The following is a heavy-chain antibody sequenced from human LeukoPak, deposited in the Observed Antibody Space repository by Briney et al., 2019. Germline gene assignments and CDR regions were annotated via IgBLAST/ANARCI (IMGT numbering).Heavy chain of an antibody. Sequence: SETLSLTCTVSGGSISSYYWSWIRQPAGKGVEWIGRVYTSGSTNYNPSLQSRVTMSVDTSKNQFSLKLSSVTAADTAIYYCARDSRGSGSYYSDFDYWGQGTLVTVSS. D-gene: IGHD3-10*01. V-gene: IGHV4-4*07. CDR3: ARDSRGSGSYYSDFDY. CDR2: VYTSGST. J-gene: IGHJ4*02. CDR1: GGSISSYY.